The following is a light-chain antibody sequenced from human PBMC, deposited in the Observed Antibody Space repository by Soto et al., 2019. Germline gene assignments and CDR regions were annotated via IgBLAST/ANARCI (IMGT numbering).Light chain of an antibody. CDR1: QSVNSN. CDR2: DAS. Sequence: EIVMTQSPATLSVSPGERATLSCRASQSVNSNLAWYRQKPGQAPRLLISDASTRATGVPARFSGSGSGTELTLTTSSLQSEDSGIYYCQQYNFWPPLTFGGGTKVEIK. CDR3: QQYNFWPPLT. V-gene: IGKV3-15*01. J-gene: IGKJ4*01.